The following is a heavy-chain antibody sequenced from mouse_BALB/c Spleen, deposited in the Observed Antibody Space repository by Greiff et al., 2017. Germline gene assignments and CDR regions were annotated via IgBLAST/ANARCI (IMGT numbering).Heavy chain of an antibody. Sequence: EVQGVESGGGLVKPGGSLKLSCAASGFTFSSYAMPWVRQTQEKRLEWVASISSGGSTYYPYSVKGRFTISRDNARNILYLQMSSLRSEDTAMYYCARVSTMITTRYWYFDVWGAGTTVTVSS. CDR2: ISSGGST. CDR3: ARVSTMITTRYWYFDV. V-gene: IGHV5-6-5*01. J-gene: IGHJ1*01. D-gene: IGHD2-4*01. CDR1: GFTFSSYA.